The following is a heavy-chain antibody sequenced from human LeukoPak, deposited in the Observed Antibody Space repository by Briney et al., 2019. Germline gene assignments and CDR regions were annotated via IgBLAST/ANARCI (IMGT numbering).Heavy chain of an antibody. CDR3: VRYYFDSSGYSLLDY. CDR2: IWYDGSNK. J-gene: IGHJ4*02. D-gene: IGHD3-22*01. V-gene: IGHV3-33*01. Sequence: GGSLRLSCAASGFTFSSYGMHWFRQAPGKGLEWVAVIWYDGSNKYYADSVKGRFTISRDNSKNTLYLQMNSLRAEDTAVYYCVRYYFDSSGYSLLDYWGQGTLVTVSS. CDR1: GFTFSSYG.